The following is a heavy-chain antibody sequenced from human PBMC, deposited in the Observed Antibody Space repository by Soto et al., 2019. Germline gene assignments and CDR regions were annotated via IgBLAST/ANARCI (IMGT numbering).Heavy chain of an antibody. D-gene: IGHD2-15*01. V-gene: IGHV3-23*01. CDR3: AKRRGAGGHFDY. Sequence: EVQLLESGGGLVQPEGSLRLCCAASGFTFTSYAMGWVRQAPGKGLEWVSVVSSGGSTYYADSVTGRFTVSRDNSKNTLSLQKNSLRAEDTAVYYCAKRRGAGGHFDYWGQGALVTVSS. J-gene: IGHJ4*02. CDR1: GFTFTSYA. CDR2: VSSGGST.